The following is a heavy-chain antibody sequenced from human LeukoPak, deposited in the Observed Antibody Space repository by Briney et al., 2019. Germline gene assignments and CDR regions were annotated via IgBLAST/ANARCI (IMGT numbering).Heavy chain of an antibody. J-gene: IGHJ5*02. D-gene: IGHD3-10*01. V-gene: IGHV4-59*12. CDR1: GGSISSYY. CDR2: IYYSGST. CDR3: ARGYPGRWFDP. Sequence: SETLSLTCTVSGGSISSYYWSWIRQPPGKGLEWIGYIYYSGSTNYNPSLKSRVTISVDTSKNQFSLKLSSVTAADTAVYYCARGYPGRWFDPWGQGTLVTVSS.